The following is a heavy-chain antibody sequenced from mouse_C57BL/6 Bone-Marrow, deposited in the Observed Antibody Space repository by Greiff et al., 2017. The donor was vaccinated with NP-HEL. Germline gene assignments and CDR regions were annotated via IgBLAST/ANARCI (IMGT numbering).Heavy chain of an antibody. CDR2: IYPGSGST. J-gene: IGHJ3*01. D-gene: IGHD2-5*01. Sequence: VQLQQPGAELVKPGASVKMSCKASGYTFTSYWITWVKQRPGQGLEWIGDIYPGSGSTNYNEKFKSKATLTVDKSSSTAYMQLSSLTSEDSAVYYCARAYYSNPWFAYWGQGTLVTVSA. CDR3: ARAYYSNPWFAY. CDR1: GYTFTSYW. V-gene: IGHV1-55*01.